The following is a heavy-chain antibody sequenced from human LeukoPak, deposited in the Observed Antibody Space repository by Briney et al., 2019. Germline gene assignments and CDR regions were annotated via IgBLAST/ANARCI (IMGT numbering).Heavy chain of an antibody. CDR1: GGSFSGYY. D-gene: IGHD3-10*01. Sequence: PSETLSLTCAVYGGSFSGYYWSWIRKPPGKGVEWIGEINHSGSTNYNPSLKSRVTISVDTSKNQFSLKLSSVTAADTAVYYCAPRGYYGEFDYWGQGTLVTVSS. CDR2: INHSGST. CDR3: APRGYYGEFDY. V-gene: IGHV4-34*01. J-gene: IGHJ4*02.